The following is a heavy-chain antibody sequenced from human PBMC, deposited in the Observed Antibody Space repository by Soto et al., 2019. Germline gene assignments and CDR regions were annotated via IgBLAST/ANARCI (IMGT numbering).Heavy chain of an antibody. J-gene: IGHJ6*02. CDR3: AKVWQWLSLYSSYGMDV. V-gene: IGHV3-30*18. Sequence: QVQLVESGGGVVQPGRSLRLSCAASGFTFSSYGMHWVRQAPGKGLEWVAVISYDGSNKYYADSVKGRFTISRDNSKKPLYRKRNSLRAEDTAVYYCAKVWQWLSLYSSYGMDVWAQGPTVTVPS. CDR1: GFTFSSYG. CDR2: ISYDGSNK. D-gene: IGHD6-19*01.